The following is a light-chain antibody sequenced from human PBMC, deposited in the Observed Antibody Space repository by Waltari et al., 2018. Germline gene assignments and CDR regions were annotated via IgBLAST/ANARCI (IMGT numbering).Light chain of an antibody. CDR2: WVS. CDR3: MTARRTPCT. V-gene: IGKV2-28*01. Sequence: QGLLYTKGYRFLDCDCTKQGQTRQLQIYWVSNRASGVPDRFSGRGPGRDFTLEIRRVEAEDVGVYYCMTARRTPCTFGQGTKVEIK. J-gene: IGKJ1*01. CDR1: QGLLYTKGYRF.